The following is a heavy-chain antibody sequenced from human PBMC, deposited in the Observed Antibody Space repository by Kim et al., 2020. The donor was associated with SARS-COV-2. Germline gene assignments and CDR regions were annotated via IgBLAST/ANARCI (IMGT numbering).Heavy chain of an antibody. Sequence: SETLSLTCAVSGGSIQSHGLFWGWIRQPPGKGLEWLGSVDYSGATSHTPSLKSRLTMSRDTSKNQFSLRLNSVTATDTAMYYCARTTVVTGGGFDIWGLGTMVSVSS. CDR3: ARTTVVTGGGFDI. V-gene: IGHV4-39*07. CDR1: GGSIQSHGLF. J-gene: IGHJ3*02. D-gene: IGHD2-21*02. CDR2: VDYSGAT.